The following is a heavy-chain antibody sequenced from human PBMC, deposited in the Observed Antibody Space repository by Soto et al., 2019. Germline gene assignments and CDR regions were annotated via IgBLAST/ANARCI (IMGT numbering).Heavy chain of an antibody. J-gene: IGHJ6*02. D-gene: IGHD3-3*01. Sequence: EVQLVESGGAVVQPGGSLRLSCAASGFTFDDYTMHWVRQAPGKGLEWVSHISWDGGSTYYADSVKGRFTISSDNSKNYLYLQMNSLRTEDIALYYCAKRYTILGVIQYGMDVWGQGTTVTVSS. CDR1: GFTFDDYT. CDR2: ISWDGGST. V-gene: IGHV3-43*01. CDR3: AKRYTILGVIQYGMDV.